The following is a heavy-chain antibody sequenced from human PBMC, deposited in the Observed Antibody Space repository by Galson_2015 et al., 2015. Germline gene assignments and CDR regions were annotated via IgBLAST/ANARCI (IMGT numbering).Heavy chain of an antibody. CDR2: IYYSGST. CDR1: GGSISSGGYY. CDR3: ASSYPPVYDFWSGPQFST. J-gene: IGHJ5*02. Sequence: TLSLTCTVSGGSISSGGYYWSWIRQHPGKGLEWIGYIYYSGSTYYNPSLKSRVTISVDTSKNQFSLKLSSVTAADTAVYYCASSYPPVYDFWSGPQFSTWGQGTLVTVSS. V-gene: IGHV4-31*03. D-gene: IGHD3-3*01.